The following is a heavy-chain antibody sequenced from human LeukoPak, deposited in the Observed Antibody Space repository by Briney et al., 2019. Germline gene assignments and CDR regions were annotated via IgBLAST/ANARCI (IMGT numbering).Heavy chain of an antibody. CDR1: GYSFTSYW. J-gene: IGHJ4*02. Sequence: GESLKISCKGSGYSFTSYWIGWVRQMPGKGLEWMGIIYPGDSDPKYSPSFQGQVTISADKSISTAYLQWSSPKASYSTIYYCARQYYFDYWGQGTLVTVSS. CDR2: IYPGDSDP. V-gene: IGHV5-51*01. CDR3: ARQYYFDY.